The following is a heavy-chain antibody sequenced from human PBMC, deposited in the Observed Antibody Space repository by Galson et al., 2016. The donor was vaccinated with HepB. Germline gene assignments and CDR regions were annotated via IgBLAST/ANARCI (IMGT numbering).Heavy chain of an antibody. V-gene: IGHV3-53*01. CDR1: GFTLSAFA. CDR2: IYSEGPT. D-gene: IGHD3-16*01. J-gene: IGHJ4*02. CDR3: VRDARFGHKGFDY. Sequence: SLRLSCATSGFTLSAFAMHWVRQAPGKGLEWVSVIYSEGPTYYADFVKGRFTISRDNSKDTLYLQMTNLRAEDTAVYYCVRDARFGHKGFDYWGQGTLVTVSS.